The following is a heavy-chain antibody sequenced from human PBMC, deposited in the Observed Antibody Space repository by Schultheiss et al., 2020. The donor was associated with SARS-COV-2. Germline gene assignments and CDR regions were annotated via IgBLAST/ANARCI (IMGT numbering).Heavy chain of an antibody. Sequence: ASVKVSCKASGYTFTSYAMHWVRQAPGQRLEWMGWINAGNGNTKYSQKFQGRVTITRDTSASTAYMELSSLRSEDTAVYYCARVVFRHSSSDYWGQGTLVTVSS. D-gene: IGHD6-6*01. CDR2: INAGNGNT. CDR3: ARVVFRHSSSDY. J-gene: IGHJ4*02. V-gene: IGHV1-3*01. CDR1: GYTFTSYA.